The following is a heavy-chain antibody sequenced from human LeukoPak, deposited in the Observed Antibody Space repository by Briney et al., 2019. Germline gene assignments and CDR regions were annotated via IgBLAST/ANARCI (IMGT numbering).Heavy chain of an antibody. CDR1: GFTFSSYW. Sequence: GGSLRLSCAASGFTFSSYWMHCVRQAPGKGLVWVSRINSDGSSTSYADSVKGRFTISRDNAKNRLYLQMNRLRAEDTAVYYCARGDYDFWSGHDAFDIGGQGTMVTVPS. J-gene: IGHJ3*02. V-gene: IGHV3-74*01. CDR3: ARGDYDFWSGHDAFDI. CDR2: INSDGSST. D-gene: IGHD3-3*01.